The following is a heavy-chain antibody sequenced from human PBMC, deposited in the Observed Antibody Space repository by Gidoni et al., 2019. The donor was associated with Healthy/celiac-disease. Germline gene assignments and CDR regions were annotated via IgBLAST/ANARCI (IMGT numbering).Heavy chain of an antibody. J-gene: IGHJ6*02. V-gene: IGHV3-30-3*01. Sequence: QVQLVESGGGVVQPGRSLRLSCAASGFTFSSYAMHWVRQAPGKGLEWVAVISYDGSNKYYADSVKGRFTISRDNSKNTLYLQMNSLRAEDTAVYYCARDFMITFGGVIVMGYYYGMDVWGQGTTVTVSS. CDR3: ARDFMITFGGVIVMGYYYGMDV. CDR2: ISYDGSNK. D-gene: IGHD3-16*02. CDR1: GFTFSSYA.